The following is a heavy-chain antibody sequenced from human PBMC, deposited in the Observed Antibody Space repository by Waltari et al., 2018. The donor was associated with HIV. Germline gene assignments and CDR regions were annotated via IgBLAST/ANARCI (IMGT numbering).Heavy chain of an antibody. V-gene: IGHV4-34*01. J-gene: IGHJ6*02. D-gene: IGHD3-3*01. Sequence: QVQLQQWGAGLLKPSETLSLTCAVYGGSFSGYYWSWIRQPPGTGLGWIGEINHSGSTNYNPSLKSRVTISVDTSKNQFSLKLSSVTAADTAVYYCARAYDFWSGYPYYYYGMDVWGQGTTVTVSS. CDR3: ARAYDFWSGYPYYYYGMDV. CDR1: GGSFSGYY. CDR2: INHSGST.